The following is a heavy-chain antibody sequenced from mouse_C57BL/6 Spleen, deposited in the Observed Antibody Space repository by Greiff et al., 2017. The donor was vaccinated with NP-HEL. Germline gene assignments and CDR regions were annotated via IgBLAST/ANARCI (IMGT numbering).Heavy chain of an antibody. D-gene: IGHD1-1*01. CDR3: ARDYGREGYYAMDY. J-gene: IGHJ4*01. V-gene: IGHV5-16*01. Sequence: EVKLVESEGGLVQPGSSMKLSCTASGFTFSDYYMAWVRQVPEKGLEWVANINYDGSSTYYLDSLKSRFIISRDNAKNILYLQMSSLKSEDTATYYCARDYGREGYYAMDYWGQGTSVTVSS. CDR1: GFTFSDYY. CDR2: INYDGSST.